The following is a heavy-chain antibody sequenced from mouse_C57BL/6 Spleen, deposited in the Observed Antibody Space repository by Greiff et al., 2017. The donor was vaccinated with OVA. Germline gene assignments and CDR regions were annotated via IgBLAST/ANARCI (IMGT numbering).Heavy chain of an antibody. CDR2: IYPGDGDT. CDR1: GYAFSSSW. J-gene: IGHJ4*01. V-gene: IGHV1-82*01. Sequence: QVQLQQSGPELVKPGASVKISCKASGYAFSSSWMNWVKQRPGKGLEWIGRIYPGDGDTNYNGKFKGEATLTADKSSSTAYMQLSSLTSEDSAVYFCARDYGSSYNAMDYWGQGTSVTVSS. CDR3: ARDYGSSYNAMDY. D-gene: IGHD1-1*01.